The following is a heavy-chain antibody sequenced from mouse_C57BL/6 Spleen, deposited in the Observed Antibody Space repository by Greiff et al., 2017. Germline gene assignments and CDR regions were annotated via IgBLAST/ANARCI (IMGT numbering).Heavy chain of an antibody. V-gene: IGHV7-3*01. D-gene: IGHD4-1*01. CDR2: IRNKANGYTT. J-gene: IGHJ4*01. Sequence: EVKVVESGGGLVQPGGSLSLSCAASGFTFTDYYMSWVRQPPGKALEWLGFIRNKANGYTTEYSASVKGRFTISRDNSQSILYLQMNALRAEDSATYYCARLNWDYAMDYWGQGTSVTVSS. CDR1: GFTFTDYY. CDR3: ARLNWDYAMDY.